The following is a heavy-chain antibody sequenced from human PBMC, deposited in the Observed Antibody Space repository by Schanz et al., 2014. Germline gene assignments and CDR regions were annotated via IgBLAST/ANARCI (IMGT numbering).Heavy chain of an antibody. CDR3: ARGGGPEDVFDI. CDR2: IIPILGIA. D-gene: IGHD2-15*01. V-gene: IGHV1-69*02. CDR1: GGTFSSYT. Sequence: QVQLVQSEAEVKKPGSSVKVSCKASGGTFSSYTINWVRQAPGQGLEWMGRIIPILGIANYAQKFQGRVTITADRSTSTAYMELSSLRSDDTAVYYCARGGGPEDVFDIWGQGTILTVSS. J-gene: IGHJ3*02.